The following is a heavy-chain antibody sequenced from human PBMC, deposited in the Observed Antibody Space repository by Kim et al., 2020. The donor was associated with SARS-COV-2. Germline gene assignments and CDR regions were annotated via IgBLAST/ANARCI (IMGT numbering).Heavy chain of an antibody. CDR3: AKENCSSGYYDY. D-gene: IGHD6-13*01. CDR2: ISWGGGST. V-gene: IGHV3-43*01. J-gene: IGHJ4*02. Sequence: GGSLRLSCVASGFTFGDYTMHWVRQAPGKGLEWVSLISWGGGSTYYADSVKCRFTISRDNSKNSLYLQMNSLRTEDTALYYCAKENCSSGYYDYWGQGTLVTVSS. CDR1: GFTFGDYT.